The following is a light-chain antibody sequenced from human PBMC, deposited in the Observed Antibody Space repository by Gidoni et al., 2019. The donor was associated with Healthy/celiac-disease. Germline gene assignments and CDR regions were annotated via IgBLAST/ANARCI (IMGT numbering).Light chain of an antibody. J-gene: IGKJ1*01. CDR3: QQYYSTPPT. CDR1: QRVLYSSNNKNY. CDR2: WAS. Sequence: DIVMTQSPDSLAVSLGERATINCKSNQRVLYSSNNKNYLAWYQQKPGQPPKLLIYWASTRESGVPDRFSGSGSGTDFTLTISSLQAEDVAVYYCQQYYSTPPTFGQGTKVEIK. V-gene: IGKV4-1*01.